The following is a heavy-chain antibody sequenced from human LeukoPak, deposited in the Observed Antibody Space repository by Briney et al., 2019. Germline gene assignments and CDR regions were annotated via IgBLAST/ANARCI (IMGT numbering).Heavy chain of an antibody. CDR2: INPNSGGT. CDR3: ARDPDYYGSGSYQDYYYYYMDV. J-gene: IGHJ6*03. V-gene: IGHV1-2*02. CDR1: GYTFTSYY. D-gene: IGHD3-10*01. Sequence: ASVKVSCKASGYTFTSYYMHWVRQAPGQGLEWMGWINPNSGGTNYAQKFQGRVTMTRDTPISTAYMELSRLRSDDTAVYYCARDPDYYGSGSYQDYYYYYMDVWGKGTTVTISS.